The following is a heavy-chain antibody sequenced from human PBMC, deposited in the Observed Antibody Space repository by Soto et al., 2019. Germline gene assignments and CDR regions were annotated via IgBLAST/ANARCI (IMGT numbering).Heavy chain of an antibody. CDR2: ISSSSSTI. CDR3: ASLLDYYGSGIGYYYYGMDV. CDR1: GFTFSSYS. D-gene: IGHD3-10*01. Sequence: PGGSLRLSCAASGFTFSSYSMNWVRQAPGKGLEWVSYISSSSSTIYYADSVKGRFTISRDNAKNSLYLQMNSLRDEDTAVYYCASLLDYYGSGIGYYYYGMDVWGQGTTVTSP. J-gene: IGHJ6*02. V-gene: IGHV3-48*02.